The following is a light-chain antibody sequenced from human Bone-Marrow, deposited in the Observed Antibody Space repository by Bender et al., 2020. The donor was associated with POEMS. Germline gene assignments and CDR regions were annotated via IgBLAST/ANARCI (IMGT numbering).Light chain of an antibody. CDR1: SSDVGGYNY. J-gene: IGLJ2*01. V-gene: IGLV2-8*01. CDR2: DVT. Sequence: QSALTQPPSASGSPGQSVTISCTGTSSDVGGYNYVSWYQQHPGKAPKLMIYDVTKRPSGVSNRFSASKSGNTASLTISGLQPEDEADYYCCSYAGSNRLVFGGGTKLTVL. CDR3: CSYAGSNRLV.